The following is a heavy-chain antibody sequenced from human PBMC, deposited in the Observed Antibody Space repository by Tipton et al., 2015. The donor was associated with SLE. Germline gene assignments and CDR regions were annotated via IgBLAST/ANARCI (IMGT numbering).Heavy chain of an antibody. CDR3: AVDISGFDY. Sequence: TLSLTCTVSGGSISNSYYYWGWIRQSPGKGLEWIGTINYSGSTYYNPSLKSRVTISIDSSKNQFSLKLSSVTAADTAVYYCAVDISGFDYWGQGTLVTVSS. CDR1: GGSISNSYYY. V-gene: IGHV4-39*07. CDR2: INYSGST. J-gene: IGHJ4*02. D-gene: IGHD3-9*01.